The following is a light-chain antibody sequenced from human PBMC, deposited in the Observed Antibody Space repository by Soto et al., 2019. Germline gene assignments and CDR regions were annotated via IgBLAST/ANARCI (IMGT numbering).Light chain of an antibody. CDR3: QQYNNWPPWYT. CDR1: QSVSSY. V-gene: IGKV3-11*01. Sequence: EIVLTQSPATLSLSPGERATLSCRASQSVSSYLAWYQQKPGQAPRLLIYDASNRATGIPARFSGSGSGTDFTLTISSLEPEDFAVYYCQQYNNWPPWYTFGQGTKLEIK. J-gene: IGKJ2*01. CDR2: DAS.